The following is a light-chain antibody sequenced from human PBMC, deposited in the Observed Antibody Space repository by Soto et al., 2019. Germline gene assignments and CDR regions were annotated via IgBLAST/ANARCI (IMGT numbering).Light chain of an antibody. CDR3: QKYNSAPRT. Sequence: DIQMTQSPSSLSASVGDRVTITCRARQGFSNYLAWYQQKPGNVPKLLIYAASTLQSGVPSRFSGSGSGTDFTLTISSLQPEDVATYYCQKYNSAPRTFGQGTKVEIK. V-gene: IGKV1-27*01. J-gene: IGKJ1*01. CDR2: AAS. CDR1: QGFSNY.